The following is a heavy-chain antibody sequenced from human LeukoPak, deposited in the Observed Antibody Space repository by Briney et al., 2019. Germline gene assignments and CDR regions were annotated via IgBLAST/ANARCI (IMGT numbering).Heavy chain of an antibody. CDR1: GGSISSSSYY. Sequence: SETLPLTCTVSGGSISSSSYYWGWIRQPPGKGLEWIGSIYYSGSTYYNPSLKSRVTISVDTSKNQFSLKLSSVTAADTAVYYCARHSAGKNAFDIWGQGTMVTVSS. CDR2: IYYSGST. J-gene: IGHJ3*02. CDR3: ARHSAGKNAFDI. V-gene: IGHV4-39*01.